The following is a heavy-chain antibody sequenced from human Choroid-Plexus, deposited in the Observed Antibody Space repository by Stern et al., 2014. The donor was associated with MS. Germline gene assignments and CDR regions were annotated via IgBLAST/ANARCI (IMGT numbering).Heavy chain of an antibody. D-gene: IGHD2-15*01. Sequence: VQLVQSGGGVAQPGRPLILSCAASGFTFSNFGMHWVRQAPGKGLEWVALISYDGSDKYYADSVKGRFTIFRDNSKNTLYMHMNSLRAEGTAVYYCAKDRQWSTYFFDYWGQGSLFTVSS. CDR2: ISYDGSDK. CDR3: AKDRQWSTYFFDY. V-gene: IGHV3-30*18. J-gene: IGHJ4*02. CDR1: GFTFSNFG.